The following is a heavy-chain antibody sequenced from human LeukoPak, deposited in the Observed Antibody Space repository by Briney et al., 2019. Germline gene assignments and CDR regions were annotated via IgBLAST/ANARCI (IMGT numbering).Heavy chain of an antibody. CDR2: VDPEDGET. J-gene: IGHJ4*02. Sequence: GASVKVSCKASGYTFTDYYMHWVQQAPGKGLEWMGRVDPEDGETIYAEKFQGRVTITADTSTDTAYMELSSLRSEDTAVYYCASYGSGSHDYWGQGSLVTVSS. V-gene: IGHV1-69-2*01. CDR3: ASYGSGSHDY. CDR1: GYTFTDYY. D-gene: IGHD3-10*01.